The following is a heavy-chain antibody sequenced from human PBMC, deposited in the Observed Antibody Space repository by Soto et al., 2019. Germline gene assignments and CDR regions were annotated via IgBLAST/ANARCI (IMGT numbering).Heavy chain of an antibody. CDR2: IYPGDSDT. V-gene: IGHV5-51*01. Sequence: PGESLKISCKGSGYSFTSYWIGWVRQMPGKGLEWMGIIYPGDSDTRYSPSFQGQVTISADKSISTAYLQWSSLKASDTAMYYCASHSERFLEWLSPGYYYYGMDVWGQGTTVTVSS. CDR1: GYSFTSYW. J-gene: IGHJ6*02. D-gene: IGHD3-3*01. CDR3: ASHSERFLEWLSPGYYYYGMDV.